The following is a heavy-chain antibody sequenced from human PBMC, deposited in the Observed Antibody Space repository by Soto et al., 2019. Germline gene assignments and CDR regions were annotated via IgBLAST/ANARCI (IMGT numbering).Heavy chain of an antibody. V-gene: IGHV1-69*06. Sequence: ASVKVSCKASGGTFSSYAISWVRQAPGQGLEWMGGIIPIFGTANYAQKFQGRVTITADKSTSTAYMELSSLRSEDTAVYYCARRYSYGYGGYYYYGMDVWGQGTTVTSP. CDR1: GGTFSSYA. CDR2: IIPIFGTA. J-gene: IGHJ6*02. D-gene: IGHD5-18*01. CDR3: ARRYSYGYGGYYYYGMDV.